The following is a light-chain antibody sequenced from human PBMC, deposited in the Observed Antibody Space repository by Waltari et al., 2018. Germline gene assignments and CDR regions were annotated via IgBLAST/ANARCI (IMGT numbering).Light chain of an antibody. Sequence: AIQLTQSPSSLSASVGDSVTITCRASQGISSALAWYQQIPGRAPKVLIYDASTLESGVPSRFSGSGSGTDFTLTSTSLQPEDFATYYCQQFNSYPISFGPGTIVDIK. CDR3: QQFNSYPIS. J-gene: IGKJ3*01. CDR1: QGISSA. V-gene: IGKV1-13*02. CDR2: DAS.